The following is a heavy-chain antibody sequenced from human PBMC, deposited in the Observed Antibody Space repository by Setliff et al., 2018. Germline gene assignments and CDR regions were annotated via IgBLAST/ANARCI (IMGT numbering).Heavy chain of an antibody. Sequence: PSGSLSLSCAGSGFTFSSYGMHWVRQAPGKGLEWVAFIRYDGSNKYYADSVKGRFTIARDNSKNTLYLQMNSQRAEDTAVYYCAKDRADYGYNKDDWGQGTLVTVSS. J-gene: IGHJ4*02. D-gene: IGHD5-18*01. CDR3: AKDRADYGYNKDD. V-gene: IGHV3-30*02. CDR2: IRYDGSNK. CDR1: GFTFSSYG.